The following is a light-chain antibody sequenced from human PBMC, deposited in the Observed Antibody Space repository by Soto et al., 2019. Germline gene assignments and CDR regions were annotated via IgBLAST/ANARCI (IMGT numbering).Light chain of an antibody. CDR3: SSYASSTALV. Sequence: QYALTQPASVSGSPGQSITISCTGTSSDIGGYKYVSWYQQHPGKAPKIMIYEVSKRPSGVSNRFSGSKSGSTASLTISGLQAEDEADYYCSSYASSTALVFGGGTKVTVL. CDR1: SSDIGGYKY. J-gene: IGLJ2*01. CDR2: EVS. V-gene: IGLV2-14*01.